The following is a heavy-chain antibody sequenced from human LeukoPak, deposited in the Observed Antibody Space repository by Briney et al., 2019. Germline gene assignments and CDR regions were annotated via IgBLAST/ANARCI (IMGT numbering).Heavy chain of an antibody. CDR3: ARTTATDAFDI. CDR1: GCTFSGYY. Sequence: GGSLRLSCEASGCTFSGYYVSWVRQAPGKGLEWVSGFGTDGNTHYAESVRGRFDISRDNSKNTVYLQMNGLRAEDTAVYYCARTTATDAFDIWGQGTMVTVSS. J-gene: IGHJ3*02. D-gene: IGHD1-1*01. V-gene: IGHV3-23*01. CDR2: FGTDGNT.